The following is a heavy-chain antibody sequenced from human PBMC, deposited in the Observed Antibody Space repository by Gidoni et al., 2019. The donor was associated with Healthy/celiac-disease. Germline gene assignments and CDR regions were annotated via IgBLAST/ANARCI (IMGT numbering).Heavy chain of an antibody. CDR1: GYTFASYG. Sequence: QVQLVQSGAEVKKHGAAVKVSCRASGYTFASYGISWVRQAPGQGLEWMGWSRAYNGNTNYAQKLQGRVTMTPDTSPSTAYMELRILRSDDTAVYYCARDGYCSRTRCYTLVYYYYGKDVWGQGTTVTVSS. CDR2: SRAYNGNT. D-gene: IGHD2-2*02. CDR3: ARDGYCSRTRCYTLVYYYYGKDV. V-gene: IGHV1-18*01. J-gene: IGHJ6*02.